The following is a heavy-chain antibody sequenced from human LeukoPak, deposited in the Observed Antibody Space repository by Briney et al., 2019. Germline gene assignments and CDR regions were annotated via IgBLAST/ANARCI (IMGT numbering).Heavy chain of an antibody. J-gene: IGHJ4*02. V-gene: IGHV3-9*01. Sequence: PGGSLRLSCAGSGFIFNNYAMHWVRQPPGKGLEWVSGISWNSGTIDYADSVRGRFTISRDNAKNSLYLQMNSLRAEDTALYYCARDNGYSDSLDYWGQGTLVTVSS. CDR1: GFIFNNYA. CDR2: ISWNSGTI. D-gene: IGHD5-24*01. CDR3: ARDNGYSDSLDY.